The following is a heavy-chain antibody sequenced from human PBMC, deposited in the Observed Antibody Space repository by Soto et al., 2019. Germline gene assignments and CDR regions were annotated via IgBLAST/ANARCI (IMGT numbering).Heavy chain of an antibody. V-gene: IGHV4-59*01. J-gene: IGHJ6*02. Sequence: PSETLSLTCTVSGGSISGYYWSWIRQPPGKGLEWIGYMYNTGSTVYNPSFKSRATISVDTSKNQFSLKLNSVTAADTAVYYCARDLWGYCGTDCYPLDVWGQGTTVTVSS. CDR2: MYNTGST. D-gene: IGHD2-21*02. CDR1: GGSISGYY. CDR3: ARDLWGYCGTDCYPLDV.